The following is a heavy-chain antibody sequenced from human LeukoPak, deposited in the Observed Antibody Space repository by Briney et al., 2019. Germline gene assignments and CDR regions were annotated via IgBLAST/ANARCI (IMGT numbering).Heavy chain of an antibody. Sequence: SETLSLTCTVSGGSISSYYWSWIRQPPGKGLEWIGYIYSSGSTNYNPSLKSRVTISVDTSKNQFSLKLSSVTAADTAVYYCARDTRPLHLDVWGQGTTVTVSS. V-gene: IGHV4-59*01. CDR3: ARDTRPLHLDV. J-gene: IGHJ6*02. CDR2: IYSSGST. CDR1: GGSISSYY.